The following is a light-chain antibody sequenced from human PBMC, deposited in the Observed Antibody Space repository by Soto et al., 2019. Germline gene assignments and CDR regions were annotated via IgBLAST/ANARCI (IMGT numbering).Light chain of an antibody. J-gene: IGKJ1*01. Sequence: DIQMTHSPSTLSADVGDRVTITWRASQSISSWLAWYQQKPGKAPKLLIYKASNLESGVPSRFSGSGSGTEFTLTISSLQPDDFATYYCQHYNSYPWTFGQGTKVDIK. CDR2: KAS. V-gene: IGKV1-5*03. CDR3: QHYNSYPWT. CDR1: QSISSW.